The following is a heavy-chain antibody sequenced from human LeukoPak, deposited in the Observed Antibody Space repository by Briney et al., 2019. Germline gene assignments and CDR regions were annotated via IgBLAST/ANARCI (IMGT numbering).Heavy chain of an antibody. J-gene: IGHJ4*02. CDR2: IYNDGRT. CDR1: GFTFSSYA. CDR3: ARGTITAFYFDY. V-gene: IGHV3-23*03. Sequence: GGSLRLSCAASGFTFSSYAMTWVRQAPGKGLEWVSVIYNDGRTYYADSVKGRFSISRDNSKNTVNLQLNSLRAEDTALYYCARGTITAFYFDYWGQGTLVTVSS. D-gene: IGHD1/OR15-1a*01.